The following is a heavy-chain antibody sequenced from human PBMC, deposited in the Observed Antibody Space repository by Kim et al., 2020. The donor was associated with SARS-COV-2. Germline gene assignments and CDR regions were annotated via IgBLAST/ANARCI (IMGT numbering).Heavy chain of an antibody. CDR3: AKLMPYGSGTIGWFDP. Sequence: GGSLRLSCAVSGFNFGANSMTWVRQAPGKGLEWVSAIYSGGATFYADSVKGRFIISRDNSKDTLFLQMSSLRAEDTAMYYCAKLMPYGSGTIGWFDPWGQGTLVTVSS. CDR1: GFNFGANS. V-gene: IGHV3-53*01. D-gene: IGHD3-10*01. J-gene: IGHJ5*02. CDR2: IYSGGAT.